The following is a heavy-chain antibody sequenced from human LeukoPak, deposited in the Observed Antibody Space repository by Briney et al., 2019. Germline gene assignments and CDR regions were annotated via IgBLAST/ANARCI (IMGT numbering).Heavy chain of an antibody. Sequence: GGSLRLSCAASGFTFSSYGMSWVRQAAGKGLEWVSVISDSGHLTSYADSEKGRFTISRDNSKNTVTLQMHSLTAEDTAVYFCAKHASSSGLGFDHWGQGTLVTVSS. CDR1: GFTFSSYG. D-gene: IGHD3-22*01. CDR3: AKHASSSGLGFDH. CDR2: ISDSGHLT. J-gene: IGHJ4*02. V-gene: IGHV3-23*01.